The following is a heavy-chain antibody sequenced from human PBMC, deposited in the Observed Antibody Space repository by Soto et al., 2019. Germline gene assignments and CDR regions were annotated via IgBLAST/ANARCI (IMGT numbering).Heavy chain of an antibody. Sequence: QVQLQESGPGLVKPSQTLSLTCTVSSGSISSGGYYWSWIRQHPGKGLEWIGYIYYSGSTYYNPSLKSRVTISVDTSKNQFSLKLSSVTAADTAVHYCARGGRRSPGMDVWGQGTTVTVSS. CDR3: ARGGRRSPGMDV. J-gene: IGHJ6*02. V-gene: IGHV4-31*03. CDR2: IYYSGST. CDR1: SGSISSGGYY.